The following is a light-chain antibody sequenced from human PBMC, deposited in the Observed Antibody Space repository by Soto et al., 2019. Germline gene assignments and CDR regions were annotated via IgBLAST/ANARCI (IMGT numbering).Light chain of an antibody. J-gene: IGLJ3*02. CDR1: SSNIGVNT. CDR3: AAWDDSLNGWV. Sequence: QPVLTQPPSASGAPGQRVTISCSGSSSNIGVNTVNWYQQLPGTAPKLLIYSTNQRPSGVPDRFSGSKSGTSASLAISGLQSEDEADYYCAAWDDSLNGWVFGGGTKLTVL. CDR2: STN. V-gene: IGLV1-44*01.